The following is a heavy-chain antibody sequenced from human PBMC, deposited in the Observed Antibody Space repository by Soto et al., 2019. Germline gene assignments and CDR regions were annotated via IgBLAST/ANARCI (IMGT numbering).Heavy chain of an antibody. CDR3: ARDVRFSAFDI. J-gene: IGHJ3*02. V-gene: IGHV3-33*01. Sequence: QVQLVESGGGVVQPGRSLRLSCAASGFTFSSYGMHWVRQAPGKGLEWVAVIWYDGSNKYYADSVKGRFTISRDNSKNTLYLQMNSLSAEDTAVYYCARDVRFSAFDIWGQGTMVTVSS. CDR1: GFTFSSYG. CDR2: IWYDGSNK.